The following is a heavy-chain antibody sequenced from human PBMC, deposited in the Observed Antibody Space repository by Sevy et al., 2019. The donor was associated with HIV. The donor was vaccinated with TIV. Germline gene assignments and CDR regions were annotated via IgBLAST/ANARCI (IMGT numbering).Heavy chain of an antibody. D-gene: IGHD5-12*01. CDR3: ARGLKESGYDYADYYYYGMDV. Sequence: SETLSLTCAVYGGSFSGYYCSWIRQPPGKGLEWIGEINHSGSTNYNPSLKSRVTISVDTSKNQFSLKLSSVTAADTAVYYCARGLKESGYDYADYYYYGMDVWGQGTTVTVSS. V-gene: IGHV4-34*01. CDR1: GGSFSGYY. CDR2: INHSGST. J-gene: IGHJ6*02.